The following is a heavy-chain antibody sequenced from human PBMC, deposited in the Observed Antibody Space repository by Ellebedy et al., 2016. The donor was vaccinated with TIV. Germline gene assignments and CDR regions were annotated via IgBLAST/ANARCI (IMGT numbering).Heavy chain of an antibody. J-gene: IGHJ6*02. CDR1: GYTFIDYG. CDR2: VSAYSGNT. Sequence: AASVKVSSKSSGYTFIDYGVTWVRQAPGQGLDWMGWVSAYSGNTNYAENLQGRVTMTTDTSTDTAYMELRSLRSDDTAVYFCARYSGSGTYYRNGMDVWGQGTTVTVSS. D-gene: IGHD3-10*01. CDR3: ARYSGSGTYYRNGMDV. V-gene: IGHV1-18*01.